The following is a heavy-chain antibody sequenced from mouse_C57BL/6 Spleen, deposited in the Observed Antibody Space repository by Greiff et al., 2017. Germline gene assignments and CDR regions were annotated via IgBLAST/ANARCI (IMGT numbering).Heavy chain of an antibody. V-gene: IGHV1-15*01. D-gene: IGHD1-1*01. CDR2: IDPETGGT. CDR3: TRWPPYYGSSYGAMDY. J-gene: IGHJ4*01. Sequence: SGAELVRPGASVTLSCKASGYTFTDYEMHWVKQTPVHGLEWIGAIDPETGGTAYNQKFKGKAILTADKSSSTAYMELRSLTSEDSAVYYCTRWPPYYGSSYGAMDYWGQGTSVTVSS. CDR1: GYTFTDYE.